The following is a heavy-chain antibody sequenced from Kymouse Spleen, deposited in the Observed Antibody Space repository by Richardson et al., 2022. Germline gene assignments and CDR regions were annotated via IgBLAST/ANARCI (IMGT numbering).Heavy chain of an antibody. CDR3: AKDPSYYYGSGSLHYYYYGMDV. Sequence: EVQLVESGGGLVQPGRSLRLSCAASGFTFDDYAMHWVRQAPGKGLEWVSGISWNSGSIGYADSVKGRFTISRDNAKNSLYLQMNSLRAEDTALYYCAKDPSYYYGSGSLHYYYYGMDVWGQGTTVTVSS. CDR2: ISWNSGSI. V-gene: IGHV3-9*01. CDR1: GFTFDDYA. J-gene: IGHJ6*02. D-gene: IGHD3-10*01.